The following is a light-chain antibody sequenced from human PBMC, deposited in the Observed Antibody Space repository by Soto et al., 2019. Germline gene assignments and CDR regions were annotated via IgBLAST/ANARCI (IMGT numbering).Light chain of an antibody. V-gene: IGKV3-20*01. CDR3: QQYGNSPYT. Sequence: EIVLMQSPSTLSLSAGVRATLSCRASQSVSSTFLSWYQQKPGQAPRLLIFDASSRATGIPDRFSGSGSGTDFTLNISRLEPEDFAVYFFQQYGNSPYTFGQGTKLAI. J-gene: IGKJ2*01. CDR1: QSVSSTF. CDR2: DAS.